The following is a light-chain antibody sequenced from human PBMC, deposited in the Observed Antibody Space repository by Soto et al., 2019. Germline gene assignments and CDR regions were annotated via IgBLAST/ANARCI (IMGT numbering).Light chain of an antibody. Sequence: ETLMTQSPATLSVSPGERATLSCRASQSVNNNLAWYQQKLGQAPRVLIYGASTRATGIPARFTGSGSGTEFIVTIASLQSEDSAVYYCQEYNTWPWTCGQGSKVEFK. CDR3: QEYNTWPWT. CDR2: GAS. J-gene: IGKJ1*01. V-gene: IGKV3-15*01. CDR1: QSVNNN.